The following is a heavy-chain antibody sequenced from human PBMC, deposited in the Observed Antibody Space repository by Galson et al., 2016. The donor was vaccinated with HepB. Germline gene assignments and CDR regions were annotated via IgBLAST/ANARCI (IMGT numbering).Heavy chain of an antibody. D-gene: IGHD6-19*01. V-gene: IGHV3-23*01. Sequence: SLRLSCAASGFTFSSYAMSWVRQAPGKGLEWVSGISSSGDSTYYADSVKGRFTISRDNSKNTLYLQMNSLRAEDTAVYYCARIRRSDWYLHAALGWFDPWGRGTLVTVSS. CDR1: GFTFSSYA. CDR2: ISSSGDST. CDR3: ARIRRSDWYLHAALGWFDP. J-gene: IGHJ2*01.